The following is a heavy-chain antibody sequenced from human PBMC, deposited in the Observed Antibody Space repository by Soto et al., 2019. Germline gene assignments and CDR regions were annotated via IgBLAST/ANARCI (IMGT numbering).Heavy chain of an antibody. CDR3: ARFARGDTSDGMDV. J-gene: IGHJ6*02. V-gene: IGHV3-9*01. CDR1: GFTFDDYA. D-gene: IGHD5-18*01. CDR2: ISWNSGSI. Sequence: PGGSLRLSCAASGFTFDDYAMHWVRQAPGKGLEWVSGISWNSGSIGYADSVKGRFTISRDNAKNSLYLQMNSLRAEDTALYYCARFARGDTSDGMDVWGQGTMVTVSS.